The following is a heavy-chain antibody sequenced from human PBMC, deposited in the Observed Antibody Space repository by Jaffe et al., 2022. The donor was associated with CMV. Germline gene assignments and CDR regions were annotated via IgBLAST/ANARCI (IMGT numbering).Heavy chain of an antibody. J-gene: IGHJ6*02. V-gene: IGHV1-8*01. CDR3: ARDMVVVVPAVSYYYYGMDV. CDR2: MNPNSGNT. CDR1: GYTFTSYD. Sequence: QVQLVQSGAEVKKPGASVKVSCKASGYTFTSYDINWVRQATGQGLEWMGWMNPNSGNTGYAQKFQGRVTMTRNTSISTAYMELSSLRSEDTAVYYCARDMVVVVPAVSYYYYGMDVWGQGTTVTVSS. D-gene: IGHD2-2*01.